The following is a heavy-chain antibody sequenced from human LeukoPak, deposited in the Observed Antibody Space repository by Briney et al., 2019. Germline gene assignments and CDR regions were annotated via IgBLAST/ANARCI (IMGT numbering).Heavy chain of an antibody. J-gene: IGHJ4*02. V-gene: IGHV3-7*04. CDR1: GFTFSSYW. CDR3: ARDLSWFGEGSLDY. D-gene: IGHD3-10*01. CDR2: IKQDGSEK. Sequence: GGSLRLSCAASGFTFSSYWMSWVRQAPGKGLEWVANIKQDGSEKYYVDSVKGRFTISRDNAKNSLHLQMNSLRAEDTAVDYCARDLSWFGEGSLDYWGQGTLVTVS.